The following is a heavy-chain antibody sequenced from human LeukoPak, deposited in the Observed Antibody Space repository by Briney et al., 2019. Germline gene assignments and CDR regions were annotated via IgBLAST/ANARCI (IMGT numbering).Heavy chain of an antibody. CDR2: IRFDGSNK. CDR3: AKDQGRITMVRGVIDY. J-gene: IGHJ4*02. Sequence: PGGSLRLSCAGSGFTFSSYGIHWVRQAPGKGLEWVAFIRFDGSNKYYADSVKGRFTISRDNSKNTLYLQMNSLRAEDTAVYYCAKDQGRITMVRGVIDYWGQGTLVTVSS. D-gene: IGHD3-10*01. V-gene: IGHV3-30*02. CDR1: GFTFSSYG.